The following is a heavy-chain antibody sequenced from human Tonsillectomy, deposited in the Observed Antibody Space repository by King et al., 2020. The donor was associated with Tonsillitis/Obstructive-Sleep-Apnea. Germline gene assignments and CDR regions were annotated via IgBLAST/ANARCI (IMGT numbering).Heavy chain of an antibody. V-gene: IGHV1-18*01. D-gene: IGHD3-22*01. CDR3: ERVNYDSSGYYDGFDY. CDR1: GYTFTSYG. Sequence: QLVQSGAEVKKSGASVKVSCKASGYTFTSYGISWVRQAPGQGLEWRGWISAYNGNTNYAQKFQGRVTMTTDISTSTAYMELRSLRSDDTAVYYCERVNYDSSGYYDGFDYWGQGTVVTVSS. CDR2: ISAYNGNT. J-gene: IGHJ4*02.